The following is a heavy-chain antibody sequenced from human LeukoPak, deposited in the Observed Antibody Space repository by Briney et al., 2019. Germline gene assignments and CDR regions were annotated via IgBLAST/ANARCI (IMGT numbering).Heavy chain of an antibody. CDR2: ISWNSGSI. CDR3: AKESSLGAMVFLFDY. Sequence: PGRSLRLSCAASGFTFDDYAMNWVRQAPGKGLEWVSGISWNSGSIGYADSVKGRFTISRDNAKNSLYLQMNSLRAEDTALYYCAKESSLGAMVFLFDYWGQGTLVTVSS. J-gene: IGHJ4*02. CDR1: GFTFDDYA. V-gene: IGHV3-9*01. D-gene: IGHD5-18*01.